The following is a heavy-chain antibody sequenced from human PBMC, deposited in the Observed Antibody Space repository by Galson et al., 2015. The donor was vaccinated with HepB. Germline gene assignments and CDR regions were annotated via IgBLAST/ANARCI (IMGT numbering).Heavy chain of an antibody. CDR2: IRQDGNQR. D-gene: IGHD3-9*01. CDR1: GFIFSSYW. J-gene: IGHJ4*02. V-gene: IGHV3-7*01. CDR3: GLLPVLRYFAVDY. Sequence: SLRLPCAASGFIFSSYWMSWVRQAPGKGLEWVANIRQDGNQRHYMDSVQGRFTISRDNAKNSLYLEMTSLRAEDTAVYYCGLLPVLRYFAVDYWGQGTLVTASS.